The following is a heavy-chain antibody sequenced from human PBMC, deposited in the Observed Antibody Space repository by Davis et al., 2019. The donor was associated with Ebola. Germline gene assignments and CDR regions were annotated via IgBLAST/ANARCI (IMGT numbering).Heavy chain of an antibody. CDR3: AKVTGGRGY. V-gene: IGHV3-30-3*01. J-gene: IGHJ4*02. CDR1: GFTFSSYA. CDR2: ISYDGSNK. Sequence: GESLKISCAASGFTFSSYAMHWVRQAPGKGLEWVAVISYDGSNKYYADSVKGRFTISRDNSKNTLYLQMNSLRAEDTAVYYCAKVTGGRGYWGQGTLVTVSS. D-gene: IGHD2-15*01.